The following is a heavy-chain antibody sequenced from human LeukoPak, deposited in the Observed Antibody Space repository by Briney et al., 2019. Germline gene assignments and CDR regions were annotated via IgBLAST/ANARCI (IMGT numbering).Heavy chain of an antibody. CDR3: ARDRILWPLDY. J-gene: IGHJ4*02. V-gene: IGHV4-30-4*02. CDR1: GGSISSGDYY. CDR2: IYYSGST. D-gene: IGHD3-10*01. Sequence: SETLSLTCTVSGGSISSGDYYWSWIRQPPGKGLEWIGYIYYSGSTYYNPSLKSRVTISVDTSKNQFSLKLSSVTAADTAVYYCARDRILWPLDYWGQGTLVTVSS.